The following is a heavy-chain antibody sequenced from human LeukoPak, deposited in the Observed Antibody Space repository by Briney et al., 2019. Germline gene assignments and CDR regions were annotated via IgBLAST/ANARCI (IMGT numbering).Heavy chain of an antibody. Sequence: PGGSLRLSCTASGFSLSNYAMSWGRQAPGKGPEWGSSISGSAGGAYYADSVKGRFTISKEHSRNTLHLQMHRLRPQNTAEFYCATEYHCTYGGQGTLVTVSS. CDR2: ISGSAGGA. V-gene: IGHV3-23*01. CDR1: GFSLSNYA. D-gene: IGHD2-2*01. J-gene: IGHJ4*02. CDR3: ATEYHCTY.